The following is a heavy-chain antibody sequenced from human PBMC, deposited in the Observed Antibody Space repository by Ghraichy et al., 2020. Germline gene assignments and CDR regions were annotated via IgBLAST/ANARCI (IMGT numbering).Heavy chain of an antibody. D-gene: IGHD3-10*01. CDR1: GFTFSSYA. V-gene: IGHV3-23*01. CDR2: ISGSGGST. Sequence: GGSLRLSCAASGFTFSSYAMSWVRQAPGKGLEWVSAISGSGGSTYYAESVKGRFTISRDNSKNTLYLQMNSLRAEDTAVYYCAPTEVRGVVSPYWGQGTLVTVSS. J-gene: IGHJ4*02. CDR3: APTEVRGVVSPY.